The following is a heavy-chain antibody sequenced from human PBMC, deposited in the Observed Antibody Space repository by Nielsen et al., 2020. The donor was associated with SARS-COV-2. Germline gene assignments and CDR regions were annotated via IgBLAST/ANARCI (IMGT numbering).Heavy chain of an antibody. CDR3: ARDYDVATIPAY. J-gene: IGHJ4*02. CDR2: ISAYNGDT. CDR1: GYTFITYG. V-gene: IGHV1-18*01. D-gene: IGHD5-12*01. Sequence: ASVKVSCKTSGYTFITYGINWVRQAPGQGLEWMGWISAYNGDTNYAQNFQGRLTMTTDTSTSTAFMELKGLRSDDTGLYYCARDYDVATIPAYWGQGTLVTVSS.